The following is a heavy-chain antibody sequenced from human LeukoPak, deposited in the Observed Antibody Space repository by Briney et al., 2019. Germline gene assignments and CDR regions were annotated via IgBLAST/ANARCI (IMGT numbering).Heavy chain of an antibody. CDR3: ARVVVPYYYDSSGYYRHFDY. Sequence: ASVKVSCKASGYTFTSYGIRWVRQAPGQGLEWMGWISAYNGNTNYAQKLQGRVTMTTDTSTSTAYMELRSLRSDDTAVYYCARVVVPYYYDSSGYYRHFDYWGQGTLVTVSS. D-gene: IGHD3-22*01. J-gene: IGHJ4*02. V-gene: IGHV1-18*01. CDR2: ISAYNGNT. CDR1: GYTFTSYG.